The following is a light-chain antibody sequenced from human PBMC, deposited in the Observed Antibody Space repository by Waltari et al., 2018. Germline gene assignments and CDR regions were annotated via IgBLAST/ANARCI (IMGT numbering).Light chain of an antibody. J-gene: IGKJ2*01. Sequence: SCGAEHGIRRTLDWYHQKPGRTRRLLIYGASTRATGIPARFSGSGSGTEFALTLSSLQSEDFAVYCCQQYNNWPQTFGQGTKLEI. CDR3: QQYNNWPQT. V-gene: IGKV3-15*01. CDR1: HGIRRT. CDR2: GAS.